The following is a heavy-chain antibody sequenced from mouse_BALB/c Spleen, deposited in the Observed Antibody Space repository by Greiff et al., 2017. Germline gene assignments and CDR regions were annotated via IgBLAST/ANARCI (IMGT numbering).Heavy chain of an antibody. CDR3: ARHWTGYYAMDY. V-gene: IGHV5-9-3*01. CDR1: GFTFSSYA. Sequence: EVKLVESGGGLVKPGGSLKLSCAASGFTFSSYAMSWVRQTPEKRLEWVATISSGGSYTYYPDSVKGRFTISRDNAKNTLYLQMSSLRSEDTAMYYCARHWTGYYAMDYWGQGTSVTVSS. J-gene: IGHJ4*01. CDR2: ISSGGSYT. D-gene: IGHD4-1*01.